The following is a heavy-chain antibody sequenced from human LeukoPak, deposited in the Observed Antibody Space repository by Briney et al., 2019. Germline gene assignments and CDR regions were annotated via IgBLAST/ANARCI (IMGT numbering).Heavy chain of an antibody. J-gene: IGHJ5*02. D-gene: IGHD1-26*01. Sequence: SVKVSCKASVGTFSSYAISWVRQAPGQGLEWMGGIIPIFGTANYAQKFQGRITITADKSTSTAYMELSSPRSEDTAVYYCARHRSGSYSYNWFDPWGQGTLVTVSS. CDR2: IIPIFGTA. CDR1: VGTFSSYA. CDR3: ARHRSGSYSYNWFDP. V-gene: IGHV1-69*06.